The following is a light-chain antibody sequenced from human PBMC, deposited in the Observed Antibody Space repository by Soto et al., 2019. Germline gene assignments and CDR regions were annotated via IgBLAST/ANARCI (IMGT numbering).Light chain of an antibody. CDR1: QSVSSSY. CDR2: GAS. Sequence: ESVLTQSPGTLSLSPGERATLSCRASQSVSSSYLAWYQQKPGQAPRLLIYGASSRATGIPDRFSGSGSGTDFTLTISRLEPEDFAVYYCQQYGSPTGLTFGGGTKVDIK. V-gene: IGKV3-20*01. J-gene: IGKJ4*01. CDR3: QQYGSPTGLT.